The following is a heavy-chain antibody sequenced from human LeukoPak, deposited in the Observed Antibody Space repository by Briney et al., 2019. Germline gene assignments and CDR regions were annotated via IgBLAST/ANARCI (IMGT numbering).Heavy chain of an antibody. D-gene: IGHD7-27*01. J-gene: IGHJ3*02. V-gene: IGHV1-2*02. Sequence: ASVKVSCKASGYTFTGYYMHWVRQAPGQGLEWMGWINPNSGGTNYAQKFQGRVTMTRDTSISTAYMELSRLRSDDTAVYYCARTALGMVLDAFDIWGQGTMVTVSS. CDR3: ARTALGMVLDAFDI. CDR1: GYTFTGYY. CDR2: INPNSGGT.